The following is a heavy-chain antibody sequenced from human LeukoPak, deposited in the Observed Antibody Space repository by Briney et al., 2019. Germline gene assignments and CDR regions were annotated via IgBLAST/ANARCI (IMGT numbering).Heavy chain of an antibody. CDR2: INHSGST. CDR1: GGSFSGYY. Sequence: SETLSLTCAVYGGSFSGYYWSWIRQPPGKGLEWIGEINHSGSTNYNPSLKSRVTISVDTSKNQFSLKLSSVTAADTAVYYSASIAGSGRSGFDGMNAFDIWGQGTMVTVSS. D-gene: IGHD5-12*01. CDR3: ASIAGSGRSGFDGMNAFDI. J-gene: IGHJ3*02. V-gene: IGHV4-34*01.